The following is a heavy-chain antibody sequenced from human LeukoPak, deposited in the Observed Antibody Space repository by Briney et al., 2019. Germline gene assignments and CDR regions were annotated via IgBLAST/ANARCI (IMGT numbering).Heavy chain of an antibody. CDR3: ARDSSLLADPYGAPTFQH. CDR1: GFTFSSYS. CDR2: ISSSSSTI. D-gene: IGHD4/OR15-4a*01. J-gene: IGHJ1*01. V-gene: IGHV3-48*01. Sequence: PGGSLRLSCAASGFTFSSYSMNWVRQAPGKGLEWVSYISSSSSTIYYADSVKGRFTISRDNAKNSLYLQMNSLRAEDTAVYYCARDSSLLADPYGAPTFQHWGQGTLVTVSS.